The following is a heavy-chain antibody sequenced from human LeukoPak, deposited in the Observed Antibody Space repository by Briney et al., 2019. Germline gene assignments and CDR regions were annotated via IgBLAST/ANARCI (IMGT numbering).Heavy chain of an antibody. CDR2: IYPGDSGT. V-gene: IGHV5-51*01. D-gene: IGHD6-13*01. CDR3: ARLGSSTWKDAFDI. Sequence: GESLQISSKGSGYTFTTYWIGWVRQMPGKGLEWLGIIYPGDSGTRYNTSVEGQVSISADKSISTAYLQWSSLKASDTAMYYCARLGSSTWKDAFDIWGQGTMVTVSS. J-gene: IGHJ3*02. CDR1: GYTFTTYW.